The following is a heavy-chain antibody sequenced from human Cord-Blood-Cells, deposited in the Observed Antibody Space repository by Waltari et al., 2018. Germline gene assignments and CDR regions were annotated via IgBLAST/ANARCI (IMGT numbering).Heavy chain of an antibody. CDR1: GFTFSSYW. D-gene: IGHD5-12*01. J-gene: IGHJ3*02. V-gene: IGHV3-7*01. Sequence: EVQLVESGGGLVQPGGSLRLSCAASGFTFSSYWMSWVRQAPGKGLEVVANIKQDRSEKYYGEPVKGRFTNPRDNAKTSLYLQMISLRAEDTAVYYCARVLVYSGYDDAFDIWGQGTMVTVAS. CDR3: ARVLVYSGYDDAFDI. CDR2: IKQDRSEK.